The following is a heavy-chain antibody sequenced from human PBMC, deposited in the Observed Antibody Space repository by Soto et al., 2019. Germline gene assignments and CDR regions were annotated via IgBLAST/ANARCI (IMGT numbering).Heavy chain of an antibody. CDR3: ARGSVHYYENWFDP. CDR1: GGSISSYC. Sequence: SETLSLTCTVSGGSISSYCWSWIRQPPGKGLEWIGYIYYSGSTNYNPSLKSRVTISVDTSKNQFSLKLSSVTAADTAVYYCARGSVHYYENWFDPWGQGTLVTVSS. D-gene: IGHD1-26*01. CDR2: IYYSGST. V-gene: IGHV4-59*01. J-gene: IGHJ5*02.